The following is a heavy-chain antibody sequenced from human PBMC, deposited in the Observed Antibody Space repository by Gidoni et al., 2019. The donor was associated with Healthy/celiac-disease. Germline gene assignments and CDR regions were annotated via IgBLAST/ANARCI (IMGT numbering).Heavy chain of an antibody. D-gene: IGHD1-7*01. CDR3: ARGPGTHVWEFWFDP. J-gene: IGHJ5*02. V-gene: IGHV3-7*01. Sequence: EVQLVESGGGLVQPGGSLRLSCAASGFTFSSYWMSWVRQAPGKGLEWVANIKQDGSEKYYVDSVKGRFTISRDNAKNSLYLQMNSLRAEDTAVYYCARGPGTHVWEFWFDPWGQGTLVTVSS. CDR1: GFTFSSYW. CDR2: IKQDGSEK.